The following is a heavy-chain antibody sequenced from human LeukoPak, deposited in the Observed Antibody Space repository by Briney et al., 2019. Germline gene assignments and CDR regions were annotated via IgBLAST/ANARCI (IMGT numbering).Heavy chain of an antibody. Sequence: PSETLSLTCTVSGGSISSSSYYWGWIRQPPGKGLEWIGSIYYSGSTYYKPSLKSRVTISVDTSKNQFSLKLSSVTAADTAVYYCARLAGLGRRVDYWGQGTLVTVSS. CDR1: GGSISSSSYY. J-gene: IGHJ4*02. V-gene: IGHV4-39*01. CDR2: IYYSGST. D-gene: IGHD6-19*01. CDR3: ARLAGLGRRVDY.